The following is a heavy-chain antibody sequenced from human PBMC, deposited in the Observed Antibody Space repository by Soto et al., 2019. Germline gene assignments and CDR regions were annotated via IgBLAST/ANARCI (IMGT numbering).Heavy chain of an antibody. CDR2: INAGNGNT. Sequence: ASVKXSCKASGYTFTSYAMHWVRQAPGQRLEWMGWINAGNGNTKYSQKFQGRVTITRDTSASTAYMELSSLRSEDTAVYYCARSHIGYSYGYYFDYWGQGTLVTVS. D-gene: IGHD5-18*01. J-gene: IGHJ4*02. CDR3: ARSHIGYSYGYYFDY. CDR1: GYTFTSYA. V-gene: IGHV1-3*01.